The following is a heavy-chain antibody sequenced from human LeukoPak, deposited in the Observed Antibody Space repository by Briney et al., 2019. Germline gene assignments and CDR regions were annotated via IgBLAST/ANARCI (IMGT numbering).Heavy chain of an antibody. CDR3: ARESGGSGNDAFDI. V-gene: IGHV4-30-2*01. CDR1: GRSISSGGYS. D-gene: IGHD3-10*01. CDR2: IYHSGST. J-gene: IGHJ3*02. Sequence: RSSETLSLTCAVSGRSISSGGYSWSWIRQPPGKGLEWIGYIYHSGSTYYNPSLKSRVTISVDRSKNQFSLKLSSVTAADTAVYYCARESGGSGNDAFDIWGQGTMVTVSS.